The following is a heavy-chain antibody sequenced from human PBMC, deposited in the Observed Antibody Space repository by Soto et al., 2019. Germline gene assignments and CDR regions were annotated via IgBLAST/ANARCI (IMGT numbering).Heavy chain of an antibody. CDR3: ARPGYYGSGSYYEPYYYGMDV. D-gene: IGHD3-10*01. Sequence: QVQLVQSGAEVKKPGASVKVSCKASGYTFTSYGISWVRQAPGQGLEWMGWISAYNGNTNYAQKLQGRVTMTTDTSTSTAYMELRSLRSDDTAVYYCARPGYYGSGSYYEPYYYGMDVWGQGTTVTVSS. J-gene: IGHJ6*02. CDR2: ISAYNGNT. CDR1: GYTFTSYG. V-gene: IGHV1-18*01.